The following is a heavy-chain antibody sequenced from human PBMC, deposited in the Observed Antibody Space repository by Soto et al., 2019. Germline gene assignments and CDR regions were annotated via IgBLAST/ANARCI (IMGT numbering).Heavy chain of an antibody. J-gene: IGHJ5*02. CDR1: GFTFSSYA. CDR2: ISYDGSNK. V-gene: IGHV3-30-3*01. Sequence: ESGGGVVQPGRSLRLSCAASGFTFSSYAMHWVRQAPGKGLEWVAVISYDGSNKYYADSVKGRFTISRDNSKNTLYLQMNSLRAEDTAVYYCARQPYRYYGGNSRWFDPWGQGTLVTVSS. CDR3: ARQPYRYYGGNSRWFDP. D-gene: IGHD4-17*01.